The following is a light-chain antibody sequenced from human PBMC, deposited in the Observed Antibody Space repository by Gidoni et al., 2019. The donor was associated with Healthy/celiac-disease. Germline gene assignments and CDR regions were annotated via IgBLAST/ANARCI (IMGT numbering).Light chain of an antibody. V-gene: IGKV1-5*03. CDR3: QQYYSYSWT. J-gene: IGKJ1*01. CDR2: KAS. Sequence: DIQMTQSPSTLSASVGDRVTITCRASKSITSWVAWYQQKPGKAPKLLIYKASSLESGVLSRCSGSGSGTEFTLTISSLQPDDFATYYFQQYYSYSWTFGQGTKVEIQ. CDR1: KSITSW.